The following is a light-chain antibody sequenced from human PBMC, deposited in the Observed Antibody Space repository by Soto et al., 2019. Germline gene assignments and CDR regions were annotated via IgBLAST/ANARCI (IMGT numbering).Light chain of an antibody. Sequence: EIVLTQSPGTLSLSPGEGVTLSCRASQGIGDTLAWYQHKPGQTPRLLIYASSNRATGIPDRFSGSASGTDFTLTINRLEPEDFAVYYCQLYGISPHFGQGTRLEI. CDR3: QLYGISPH. J-gene: IGKJ5*01. V-gene: IGKV3-20*01. CDR1: QGIGDT. CDR2: ASS.